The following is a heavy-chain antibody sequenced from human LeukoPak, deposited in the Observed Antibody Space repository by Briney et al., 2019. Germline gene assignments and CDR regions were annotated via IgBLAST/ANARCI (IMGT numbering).Heavy chain of an antibody. V-gene: IGHV3-23*01. CDR2: ISNSGGTT. CDR1: GFTFSSYS. Sequence: GGSLRLSCAASGFTFSSYSMNWIRQAPGKGLEWLSAISNSGGTTCYADSVKGRFTISRDNSRNTLYLQMNSLRVADTAVYFCTKVRLSNLYYYYGMDVWGQGTTVTVSS. J-gene: IGHJ6*02. CDR3: TKVRLSNLYYYYGMDV. D-gene: IGHD2-21*02.